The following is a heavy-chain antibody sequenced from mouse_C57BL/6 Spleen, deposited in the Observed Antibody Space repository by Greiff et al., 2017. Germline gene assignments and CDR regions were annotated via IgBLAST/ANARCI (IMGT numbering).Heavy chain of an antibody. CDR3: ARAYDGYYYAMDY. CDR1: GYTFTSYT. V-gene: IGHV1-4*01. CDR2: INPRSGYT. D-gene: IGHD2-3*01. J-gene: IGHJ4*01. Sequence: VQLQQSGAELARPGASVKMSCKASGYTFTSYTMHWVKQRPGQGLEWIGYINPRSGYTKYNQKFKDKATLTADKSSSTAYMQLSSLTSEDSAVYSCARAYDGYYYAMDYWGQGTSVTVSS.